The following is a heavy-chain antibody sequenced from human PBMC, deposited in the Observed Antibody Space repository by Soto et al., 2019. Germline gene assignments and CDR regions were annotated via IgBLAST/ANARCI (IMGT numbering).Heavy chain of an antibody. D-gene: IGHD6-19*01. CDR1: GGTFSSYT. CDR3: ARGGSSGRADY. V-gene: IGHV1-69*02. CDR2: IIPILGIA. J-gene: IGHJ4*02. Sequence: QVQLVQSGAEVKKPGSSVKVSCKASGGTFSSYTISWVRQAPGQGLEWMGRIIPILGIANYAQKVQGRVTITADKSTSTAYMELSSLRSEDTAVYYCARGGSSGRADYWGQGTLVTVSS.